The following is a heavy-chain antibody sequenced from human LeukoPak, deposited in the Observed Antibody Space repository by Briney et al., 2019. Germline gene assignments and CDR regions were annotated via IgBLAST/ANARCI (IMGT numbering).Heavy chain of an antibody. V-gene: IGHV3-48*03. Sequence: GGSLRLSCAGSGFTFSSYEMQWVRQAPGKGLEWVSYISGGSRTLYADSVEGRFTISRDNAKNSVYLQMDKLRAEDTAVYYCAREADSGGYRLDYWGQGVLVTVSS. D-gene: IGHD3-22*01. CDR2: ISGGSRTL. J-gene: IGHJ4*02. CDR1: GFTFSSYE. CDR3: AREADSGGYRLDY.